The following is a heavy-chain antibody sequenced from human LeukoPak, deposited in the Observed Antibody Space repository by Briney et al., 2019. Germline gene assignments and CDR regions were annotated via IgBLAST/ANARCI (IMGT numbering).Heavy chain of an antibody. D-gene: IGHD3-3*01. V-gene: IGHV4-34*01. CDR3: ARQYDFWSGPPSGYMDV. Sequence: SETPSLTCAVYGGSLNGHYWSWIRQPPGKGLEWTGEGSESGGTKFNPSLKSRVTISADTSKNQFSLKVKSVTAADTAVYYCARQYDFWSGPPSGYMDVWGKGTTVTVSS. CDR2: GSESGGT. J-gene: IGHJ6*03. CDR1: GGSLNGHY.